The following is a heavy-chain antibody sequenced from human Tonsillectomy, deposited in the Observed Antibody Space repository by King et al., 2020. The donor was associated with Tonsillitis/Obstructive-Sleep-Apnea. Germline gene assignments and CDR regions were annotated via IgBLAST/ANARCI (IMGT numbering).Heavy chain of an antibody. J-gene: IGHJ4*02. CDR1: GGSISSYY. Sequence: QLQESGPGLVKPSATLSLTCTVSGGSISSYYWSWIRQPPGKGLEWIGYIYYSGSTNYNPSLKSRVTISVDTSKNQFSLKLSSVTAADTAVYYCASIAVAGGEGIDYWGQGTLVTVSS. D-gene: IGHD6-19*01. CDR3: ASIAVAGGEGIDY. CDR2: IYYSGST. V-gene: IGHV4-59*08.